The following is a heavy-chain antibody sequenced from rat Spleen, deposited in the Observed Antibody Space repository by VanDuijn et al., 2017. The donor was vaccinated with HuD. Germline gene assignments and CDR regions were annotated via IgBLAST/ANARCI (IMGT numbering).Heavy chain of an antibody. CDR2: IWGNGDT. J-gene: IGHJ2*01. D-gene: IGHD1-11*01. CDR1: GFSLSSSG. V-gene: IGHV2-13*01. CDR3: ARETYGDGFDY. Sequence: QVQLKESGPGLVQPSQTLSLTCTVSGFSLSSSGVIWVRQPPGKGLEWMGVIWGNGDTTYNSVLESRLSISRDTSKSQVYLKMDSLRTEATTTYYCARETYGDGFDYWGQGVMVTVSS.